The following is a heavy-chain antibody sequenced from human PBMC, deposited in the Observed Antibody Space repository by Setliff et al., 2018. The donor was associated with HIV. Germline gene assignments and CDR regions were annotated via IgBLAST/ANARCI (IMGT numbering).Heavy chain of an antibody. CDR2: VYYSGST. CDR1: GGSISSASYF. D-gene: IGHD4-17*01. V-gene: IGHV4-39*01. J-gene: IGHJ5*02. CDR3: ARHRSYGDYDPNWFDP. Sequence: SETLSLTCTVSGGSISSASYFWGWIRQSPGRGLEWIGSVYYSGSTYYNPSLRSRITISVDMSKNQFSLKLNSVTAADTAIYYCARHRSYGDYDPNWFDPWGRGTLVTVS.